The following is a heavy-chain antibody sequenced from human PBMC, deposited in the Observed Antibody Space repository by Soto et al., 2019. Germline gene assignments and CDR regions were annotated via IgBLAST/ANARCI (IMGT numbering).Heavy chain of an antibody. D-gene: IGHD3-22*01. Sequence: EVQLLESGGGLVQPGGSLRLFCAASGFTFSSYAMSWVRQAPGKGLEWVSAISGSGGSTYYADSVKGRFTISRDNSKNTLYLQMNRLRAEDTAVYYCAKVPSNYDSSGLFDYWGQGTLVTVSS. J-gene: IGHJ4*02. CDR1: GFTFSSYA. CDR2: ISGSGGST. CDR3: AKVPSNYDSSGLFDY. V-gene: IGHV3-23*01.